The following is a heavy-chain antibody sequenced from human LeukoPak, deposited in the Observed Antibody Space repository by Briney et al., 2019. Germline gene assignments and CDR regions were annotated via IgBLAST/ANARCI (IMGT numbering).Heavy chain of an antibody. Sequence: GGSLRLSCAACGFTFSDYYMHWVRQAPGKGLEWVAVISFDGSNKYCADSVKGRFTISRDDSKSTLYLQMNSLRAEDTAVYYCARDIESGYFDYWGQGTLVTVSS. J-gene: IGHJ4*02. CDR1: GFTFSDYY. V-gene: IGHV3-33*08. CDR3: ARDIESGYFDY. D-gene: IGHD3-16*02. CDR2: ISFDGSNK.